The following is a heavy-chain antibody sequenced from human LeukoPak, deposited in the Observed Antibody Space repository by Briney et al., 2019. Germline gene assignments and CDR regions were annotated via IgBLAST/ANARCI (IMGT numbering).Heavy chain of an antibody. V-gene: IGHV3-30*02. CDR3: AKDTLSSSCDY. CDR2: IRYDGSNK. Sequence: GGSLRLSCAASGFTFDDYAMHWVRQAPGKGLEWVAFIRYDGSNKYYADSVKGRFTISRDNSKNTLYLQMNSLRAEDTAVYYCAKDTLSSSCDYWGQGTLVTVSS. CDR1: GFTFDDYA. J-gene: IGHJ4*02. D-gene: IGHD6-6*01.